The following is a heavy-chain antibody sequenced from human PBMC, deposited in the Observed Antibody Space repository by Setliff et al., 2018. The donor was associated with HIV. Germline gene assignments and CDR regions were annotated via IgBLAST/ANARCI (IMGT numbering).Heavy chain of an antibody. V-gene: IGHV4-39*01. CDR2: IDYNKIT. D-gene: IGHD3-3*01. CDR3: ASLFRLSGFWISFLPDY. Sequence: SETLSLTCTVSGDSVSRSNYYWAWIRQPPGKGLEWIGSIDYNKITYYNPSLKSRVTLSVDTPKNQFSLYLSSVTASDTAVYYCASLFRLSGFWISFLPDYWGQGILVTVSS. J-gene: IGHJ4*02. CDR1: GDSVSRSNYY.